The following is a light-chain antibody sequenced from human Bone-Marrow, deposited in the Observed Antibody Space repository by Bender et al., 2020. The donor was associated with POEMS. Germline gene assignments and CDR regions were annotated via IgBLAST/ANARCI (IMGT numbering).Light chain of an antibody. V-gene: IGLV2-14*01. Sequence: QSALSQPASVSGSPGQSITISCTGTTSDVGGYNYVSWYQQHPGKAPKLIIYDVSHRPLGVSSRFSVSKFGNMASLTISGLQAEDEADYYCCSYAGSYIYVVGTGTQVTVL. CDR3: CSYAGSYIYV. CDR1: TSDVGGYNY. CDR2: DVS. J-gene: IGLJ1*01.